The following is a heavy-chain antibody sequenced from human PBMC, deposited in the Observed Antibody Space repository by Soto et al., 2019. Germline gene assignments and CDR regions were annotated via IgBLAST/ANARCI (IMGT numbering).Heavy chain of an antibody. J-gene: IGHJ6*02. V-gene: IGHV1-18*04. CDR3: ARDREYYYDSSGNYYYHYGLDV. D-gene: IGHD3-22*01. CDR1: GYTFTDYG. Sequence: QVQLVESGAEVKKPGASVKVSCKASGYTFTDYGISWVRQATGQGLEWMGWISGYNGNTKYAQKFQGRVTMTTDTPTNTAYMELRSLRSDDTAVYYYARDREYYYDSSGNYYYHYGLDVWGQGTTVTVS. CDR2: ISGYNGNT.